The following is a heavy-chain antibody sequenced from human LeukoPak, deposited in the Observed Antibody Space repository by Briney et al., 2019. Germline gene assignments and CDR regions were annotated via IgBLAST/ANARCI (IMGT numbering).Heavy chain of an antibody. D-gene: IGHD2-21*01. CDR1: GGPIGDDY. Sequence: SETLSLTCSVSGGPIGDDYWSWIRQPPGKALEWIGYIYTTGRTNYNPSLKSRVTISVDTSKNQFSLKLNSVTAADTAVYYCAKILGSGVWYGFDIWGQGTMVTVSS. V-gene: IGHV4-4*09. CDR3: AKILGSGVWYGFDI. CDR2: IYTTGRT. J-gene: IGHJ3*02.